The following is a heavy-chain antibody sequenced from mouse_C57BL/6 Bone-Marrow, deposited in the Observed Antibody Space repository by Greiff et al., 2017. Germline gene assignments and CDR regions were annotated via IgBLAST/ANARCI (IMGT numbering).Heavy chain of an antibody. CDR2: IWSGGST. J-gene: IGHJ2*01. V-gene: IGHV2-2*01. CDR3: ARKNFHFDD. Sequence: QVQLKESGPGLVQPSQSLSITCTVSGFSLTSYGVHWVRQSPGKGLEWLGVIWSGGSTDYNAAFISRLSISKDNSKSQVFFKMNRLQADDTAIYYCARKNFHFDDWGQGTTLTVSS. CDR1: GFSLTSYG.